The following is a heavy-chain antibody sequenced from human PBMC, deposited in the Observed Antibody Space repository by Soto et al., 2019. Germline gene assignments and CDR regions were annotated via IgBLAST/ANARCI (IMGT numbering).Heavy chain of an antibody. Sequence: QVQLQQWGAGLLKPSETLSLTCAVYGGSFSGYYWSWIRQPPGKGLEWIGEIKHSGSTNYNPSLKSRVAISVDTYKNQFSPQLSSVTAADTTVYSCARASGGWYGYYYYYCMDVWGQGTTVTVSS. CDR2: IKHSGST. CDR1: GGSFSGYY. CDR3: ARASGGWYGYYYYYCMDV. V-gene: IGHV4-34*01. J-gene: IGHJ6*02. D-gene: IGHD6-19*01.